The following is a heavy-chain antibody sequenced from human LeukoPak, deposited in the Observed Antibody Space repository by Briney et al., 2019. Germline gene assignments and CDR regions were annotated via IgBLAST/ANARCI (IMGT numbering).Heavy chain of an antibody. CDR1: GFTFSSYA. J-gene: IGHJ4*02. Sequence: GGSLRLSCAASGFTFSSYAMSWVRQAPGKGLEWVSAISGSDGSTYHADSVKGRFTISRDNSKNTLYLQMNSLRGEDTAVYYCAKNIGGLDYWGQGTLVTVSS. D-gene: IGHD3-10*01. V-gene: IGHV3-23*01. CDR3: AKNIGGLDY. CDR2: ISGSDGST.